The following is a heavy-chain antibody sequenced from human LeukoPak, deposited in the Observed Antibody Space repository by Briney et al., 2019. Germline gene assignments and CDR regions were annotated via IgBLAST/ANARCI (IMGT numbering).Heavy chain of an antibody. V-gene: IGHV4-4*07. D-gene: IGHD3-3*01. CDR1: GGSISSYY. CDR3: ARERYDFWSGYYTYYYYYMDV. CDR2: IYTSGST. J-gene: IGHJ6*03. Sequence: PSETLSLTCTVSGGSISSYYWSWIRQTAGKGLEWIGRIYTSGSTNYNPSLKSRVTMSVDTSKNQFSLKLSSVTAADTAVYYCARERYDFWSGYYTYYYYYMDVSGKGTTVTVSS.